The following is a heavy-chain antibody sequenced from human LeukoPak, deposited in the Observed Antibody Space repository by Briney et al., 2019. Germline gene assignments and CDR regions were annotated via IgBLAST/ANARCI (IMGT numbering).Heavy chain of an antibody. V-gene: IGHV3-7*01. CDR1: GFNFSSYW. J-gene: IGHJ4*02. D-gene: IGHD6-13*01. CDR3: ARNTAAGLYYFDY. Sequence: PGGSLRLSCAASGFNFSSYWMHWVRQAPGKGLEWVANIKQDGSEKYYVDSVKGRFTISRDNAKNSLYLQMNSLRAEDTAVYYCARNTAAGLYYFDYWGQGTLVTVSS. CDR2: IKQDGSEK.